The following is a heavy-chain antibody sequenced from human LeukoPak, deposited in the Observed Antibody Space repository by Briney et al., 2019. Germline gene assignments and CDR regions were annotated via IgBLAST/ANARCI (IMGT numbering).Heavy chain of an antibody. Sequence: PGGSLRLSCAASRFTFTDYYMSWIRQAPGKGLEWVSYISNSGSSTYYADSVKGRFTISRDIAKNSLYLQMNSLRAEDTAVYSCARGRDGYNPGAFDIWGQGTMVTVSS. V-gene: IGHV3-11*04. CDR3: ARGRDGYNPGAFDI. D-gene: IGHD5-24*01. J-gene: IGHJ3*02. CDR1: RFTFTDYY. CDR2: ISNSGSST.